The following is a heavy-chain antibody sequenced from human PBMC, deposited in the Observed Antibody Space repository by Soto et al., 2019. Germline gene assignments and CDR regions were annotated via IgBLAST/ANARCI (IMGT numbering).Heavy chain of an antibody. CDR3: ATKGRWYVGYYYYGMDV. J-gene: IGHJ6*02. V-gene: IGHV1-18*01. CDR2: ISPYNDYT. CDR1: GYTFIRYG. D-gene: IGHD6-13*01. Sequence: ASVKVSCKASGYTFIRYGITWVRQAPGQGLEWMGWISPYNDYTIYAQKFQGRVTMTEDTSTDTAYMELSSLRSEDTAVYYCATKGRWYVGYYYYGMDVWGQGTTVTVSS.